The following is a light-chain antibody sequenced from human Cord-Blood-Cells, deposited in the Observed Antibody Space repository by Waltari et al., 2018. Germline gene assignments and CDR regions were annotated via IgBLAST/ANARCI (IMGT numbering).Light chain of an antibody. Sequence: DIQMTQSPSSLSASVGARVTITCQASQDISNYLNWYQQKPGKAPKLLIYDASNLETGVPSRFSGSGSVTEFTFTISSLQPEDMATYYWQQYDNLPYTFGQGTKLEIK. J-gene: IGKJ2*01. CDR3: QQYDNLPYT. CDR1: QDISNY. V-gene: IGKV1-33*01. CDR2: DAS.